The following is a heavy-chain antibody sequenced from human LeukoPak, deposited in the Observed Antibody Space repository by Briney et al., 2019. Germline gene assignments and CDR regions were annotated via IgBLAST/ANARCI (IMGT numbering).Heavy chain of an antibody. Sequence: GGSLRLSCAASGFTFSDYYMSWIRQAPGKGLEWVSYISSSGSTIYYADSVKGRFTISRDNAKNSLYLQMNSLRAGDTAVYYCARNKKGDRYTYGHDYWGQGTLVTVSS. CDR2: ISSSGSTI. J-gene: IGHJ4*02. CDR1: GFTFSDYY. CDR3: ARNKKGDRYTYGHDY. D-gene: IGHD5-18*01. V-gene: IGHV3-11*04.